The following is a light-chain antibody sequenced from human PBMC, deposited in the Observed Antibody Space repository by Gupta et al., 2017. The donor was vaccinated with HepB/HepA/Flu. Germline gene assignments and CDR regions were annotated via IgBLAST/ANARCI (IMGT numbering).Light chain of an antibody. J-gene: IGKJ1*01. CDR2: DAS. Sequence: DIQMTQSPSSLSASVGDRVTITCQASQDISDYLNWYQQKPGKAPKLLIYDASNLETGAPSRFSGSGSGADYTFTISNLQPEDIATYYCQQYDKLPRTFGQGTKVEIK. CDR3: QQYDKLPRT. CDR1: QDISDY. V-gene: IGKV1-33*01.